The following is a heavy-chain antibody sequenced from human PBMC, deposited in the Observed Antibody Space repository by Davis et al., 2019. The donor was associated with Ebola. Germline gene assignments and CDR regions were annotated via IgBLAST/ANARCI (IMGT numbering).Heavy chain of an antibody. V-gene: IGHV3-NL1*01. CDR2: IYSGGST. Sequence: GGSLRLSCAASGFTFSSYGMHWVRQAPGKGLEWVSVIYSGGSTYYADSVKGRFTISRDNAKNSLYLQMNSLRAEDTAVYYCAREAGPVWFDYWGQGTLVTVSS. CDR3: AREAGPVWFDY. J-gene: IGHJ4*02. CDR1: GFTFSSYG. D-gene: IGHD6-19*01.